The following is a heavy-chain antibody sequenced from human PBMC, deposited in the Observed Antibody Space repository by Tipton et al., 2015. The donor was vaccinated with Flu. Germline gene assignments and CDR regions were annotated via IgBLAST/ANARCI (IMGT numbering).Heavy chain of an antibody. D-gene: IGHD6-19*01. CDR1: GGSISSGGYY. CDR3: ARDGGAGRYYYYGMDV. V-gene: IGHV4-31*03. J-gene: IGHJ6*02. Sequence: TLSLTCTVSGGSISSGGYYWSWIRQHPGKGLEWIGYIYYSGSTYYNPSLKSRVTISVDTSKNQFSLKLSSVTAADTAVYYCARDGGAGRYYYYGMDVWGQGTPVTVSS. CDR2: IYYSGST.